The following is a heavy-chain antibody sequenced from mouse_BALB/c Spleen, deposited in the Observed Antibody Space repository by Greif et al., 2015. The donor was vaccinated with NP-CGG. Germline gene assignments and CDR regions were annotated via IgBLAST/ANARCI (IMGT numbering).Heavy chain of an antibody. CDR1: GYTFTDYY. V-gene: IGHV1S56*01. CDR3: ARRGAPRAASWFAY. D-gene: IGHD3-1*01. J-gene: IGHJ3*01. CDR2: IYPGNVNS. Sequence: QVQLQQSGPELVKPGASVRISCKASGYTFTDYYIHWVRQRPGQGLEWIGWIYPGNVNSNYNENFKGKATLTADKSSSTAYMHLSSLASEDSAVYFCARRGAPRAASWFAYWGQGTLVTVSA.